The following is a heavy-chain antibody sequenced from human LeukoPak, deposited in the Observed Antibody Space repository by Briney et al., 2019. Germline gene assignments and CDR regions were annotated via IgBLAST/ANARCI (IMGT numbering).Heavy chain of an antibody. CDR1: GFTFSSYS. CDR2: ISSSSSYI. D-gene: IGHD4-11*01. J-gene: IGHJ6*02. Sequence: GGSLRLSCAASGFTFSSYSMNWVRQAPGKGLEWVSSISSSSSYIYYADSVKGRFTISRDNSKNTLYLQMNSLRAEDTAVYYCAKDSSYSSQSYGMDVWGQGTTVTVSS. V-gene: IGHV3-21*01. CDR3: AKDSSYSSQSYGMDV.